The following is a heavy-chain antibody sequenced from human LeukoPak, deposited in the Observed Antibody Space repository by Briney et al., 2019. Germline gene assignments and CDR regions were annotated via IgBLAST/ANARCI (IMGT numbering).Heavy chain of an antibody. CDR1: GGSFSGYY. CDR2: INHSGST. Sequence: SETLSLTCAVYGGSFSGYYWSWIRQPPGKGLEWIGEINHSGSTNYNPSLKSRVTISVDTSKNQFSLKLSSVTAADTAVYYCARANSWDSSGWGLWYFDLWGRGTLVTVSS. D-gene: IGHD6-19*01. CDR3: ARANSWDSSGWGLWYFDL. J-gene: IGHJ2*01. V-gene: IGHV4-34*01.